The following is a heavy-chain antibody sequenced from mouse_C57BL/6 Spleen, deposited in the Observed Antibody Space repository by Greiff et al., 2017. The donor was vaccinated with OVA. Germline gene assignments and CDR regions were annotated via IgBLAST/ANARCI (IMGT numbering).Heavy chain of an antibody. Sequence: QVQLKQSGPELVKPGASVKISCKASGYAFSSSWMNWVKQRPGKGLEWIGRIYPGDGDTNYNGKFKGKATLTADKSSSTAYMQLSSLTSEDSAVYFCAREGDSNYRWYFDVWGTGTTVTVSS. CDR3: AREGDSNYRWYFDV. D-gene: IGHD2-5*01. V-gene: IGHV1-82*01. J-gene: IGHJ1*03. CDR1: GYAFSSSW. CDR2: IYPGDGDT.